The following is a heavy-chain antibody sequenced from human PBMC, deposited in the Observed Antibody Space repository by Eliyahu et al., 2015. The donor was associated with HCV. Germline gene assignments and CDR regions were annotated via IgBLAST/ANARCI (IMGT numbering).Heavy chain of an antibody. CDR1: GGSISTFY. V-gene: IGHV4-59*01. CDR2: IYYSGET. J-gene: IGHJ4*02. D-gene: IGHD5-12*01. Sequence: QVRLQESGPGLVKPSETLSLTCTVAGGSISTFYWSWIRXSPGKGLEWIGYIYYSGETNYNPSLESRVTISVDTSKNQFSLRLTSVTAADTAVYYCARTLYSGYDRGYSDSWGPGTVVTVSS. CDR3: ARTLYSGYDRGYSDS.